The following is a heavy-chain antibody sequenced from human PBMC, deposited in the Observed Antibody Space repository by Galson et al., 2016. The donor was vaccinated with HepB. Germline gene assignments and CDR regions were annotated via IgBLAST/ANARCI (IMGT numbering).Heavy chain of an antibody. CDR2: IYHSGTT. CDR3: AGVVVAATNWFDP. J-gene: IGHJ5*02. Sequence: ETLSLTCTVSGGSLTSSSWWTWVRQPPGKGLEWIGEIYHSGTTNYNPSLKSRVTISVDRSKNQFFLNVTSVTAADTAVYFCAGVVVAATNWFDPWGQGTLVTVSS. D-gene: IGHD2-15*01. V-gene: IGHV4-4*01. CDR1: GGSLTSSSW.